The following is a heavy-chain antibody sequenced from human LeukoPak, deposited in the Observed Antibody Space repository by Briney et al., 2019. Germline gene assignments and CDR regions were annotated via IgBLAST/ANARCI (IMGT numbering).Heavy chain of an antibody. V-gene: IGHV1-46*01. CDR1: GYTFTNYY. CDR3: ARDYSGSYWI. Sequence: GASVKVSCKASGYTFTNYYMHWVRQAPGQGLEWMGIINPSGGGTSYAQKFQGRLTMTRDTSTTTVYMELSSLRSEDTAMYYCARDYSGSYWIWGQGTMVTVSS. J-gene: IGHJ3*02. CDR2: INPSGGGT. D-gene: IGHD1-26*01.